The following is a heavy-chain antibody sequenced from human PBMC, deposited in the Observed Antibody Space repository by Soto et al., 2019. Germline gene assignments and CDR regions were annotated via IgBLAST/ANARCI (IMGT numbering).Heavy chain of an antibody. CDR1: GGTFSSYA. Sequence: QVQLVQSGAEVKKPGSSVKVSCQASGGTFSSYAISWVRQAPGQGLEWMGGIIPIFGTANYAQKFQGRVTITADESTSTAYMELSSLRSEDTAVYYCARDLPRDCSGGSCYFNWLDPWGQGTLVTVSS. CDR3: ARDLPRDCSGGSCYFNWLDP. V-gene: IGHV1-69*01. CDR2: IIPIFGTA. J-gene: IGHJ5*02. D-gene: IGHD2-15*01.